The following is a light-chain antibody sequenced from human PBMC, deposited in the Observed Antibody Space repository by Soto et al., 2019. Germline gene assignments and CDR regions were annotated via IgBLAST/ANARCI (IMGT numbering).Light chain of an antibody. V-gene: IGKV3-15*01. CDR2: GAS. CDR1: QNVCSS. J-gene: IGKJ5*01. CDR3: KQYKNWPPIT. Sequence: EIVMTQSPAILSVSPGEIATLSCRASQNVCSSVAWYQQKPGQAPRLLIYGASTRSTGIPARFSGGGSGTEFTLSISSLQSAESAVYYCKQYKNWPPITFGQGTRLEIK.